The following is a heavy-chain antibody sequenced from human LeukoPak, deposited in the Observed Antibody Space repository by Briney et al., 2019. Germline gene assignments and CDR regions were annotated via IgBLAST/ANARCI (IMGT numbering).Heavy chain of an antibody. CDR1: GFSLSSFQ. D-gene: IGHD3-10*01. J-gene: IGHJ5*02. CDR2: ISLDGSTE. V-gene: IGHV3-30-3*01. Sequence: PGRSLRLSCVASGFSLSSFQMYWVRQAPGKGLEWVSIISLDGSTEFYADSVKGRFTISRDTASNTMHLEMNNLRIEDTAVYYCMRDYMGWFDPWGQGSQVTVSS. CDR3: MRDYMGWFDP.